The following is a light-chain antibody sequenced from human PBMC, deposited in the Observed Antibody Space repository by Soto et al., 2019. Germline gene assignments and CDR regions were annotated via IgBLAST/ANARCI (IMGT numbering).Light chain of an antibody. Sequence: DIQSTPSPPSLSGAVGDRVRITCRASQTISSWLAWYQQKTGKAPKLLMYKASSLESGVPPRFSGSGSGTVFNLIISSLQTDDVATYSSQQYYSYPRTLGQGTKVDIK. CDR2: KAS. CDR3: QQYYSYPRT. J-gene: IGKJ1*01. V-gene: IGKV1-5*03. CDR1: QTISSW.